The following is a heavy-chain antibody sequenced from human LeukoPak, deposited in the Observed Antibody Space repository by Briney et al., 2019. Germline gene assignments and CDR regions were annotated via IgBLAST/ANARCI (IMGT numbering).Heavy chain of an antibody. Sequence: ASVKVSCKASGYTFTSYGISWVRQAPGQGLEWMGWISAYNGNTNYTQKFQGRVTITTDESTSTAYMELSSLRSEDTAVYYCAKVLGEGYYDSRAFDIWGQGTMVTVSS. CDR3: AKVLGEGYYDSRAFDI. V-gene: IGHV1-18*01. CDR1: GYTFTSYG. CDR2: ISAYNGNT. D-gene: IGHD3-22*01. J-gene: IGHJ3*02.